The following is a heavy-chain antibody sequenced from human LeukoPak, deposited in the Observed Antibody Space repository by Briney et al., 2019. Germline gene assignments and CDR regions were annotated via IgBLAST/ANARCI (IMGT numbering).Heavy chain of an antibody. CDR3: ATIGDRRSGELYRIDY. D-gene: IGHD1-26*01. Sequence: GGSLRLSCAASGFTFSNAWMSWVRQAPGKGLEWVSLISGDGVSTFYADSVKGRFSISRDNSKNTLYLQMNSLRAEDAAVYYCATIGDRRSGELYRIDYWGQGTLVTASS. V-gene: IGHV3-23*01. CDR2: ISGDGVST. CDR1: GFTFSNAW. J-gene: IGHJ4*02.